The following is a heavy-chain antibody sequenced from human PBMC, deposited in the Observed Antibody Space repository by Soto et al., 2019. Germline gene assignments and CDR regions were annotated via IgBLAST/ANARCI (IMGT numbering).Heavy chain of an antibody. Sequence: GWSLRLSCATSGFTFGYFSISWVRQAPGRGLEWVGFIRSKDYGGTTEYAASVKGRFAISRDDSTGIAYLQMNSLKIEDTAVYYCTREIPYFESWGKGTLVTVSS. V-gene: IGHV3-49*02. CDR1: GFTFGYFS. CDR2: IRSKDYGGTT. CDR3: TREIPYFES. J-gene: IGHJ4*02.